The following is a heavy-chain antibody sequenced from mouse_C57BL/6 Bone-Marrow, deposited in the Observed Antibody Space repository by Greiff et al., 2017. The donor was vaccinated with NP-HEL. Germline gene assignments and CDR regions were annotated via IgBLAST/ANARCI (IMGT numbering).Heavy chain of an antibody. Sequence: VQLQQSGPELVKPGASVKISCKASGYAFSSSWMNWVKQRPGKGLEWIGRIYPGDGDTNYNGKFKGKATLTADKSSSTAYMQLSSLTSEDSAVYFCATIYDGYYWYFDVWGTGTTVTVSS. CDR2: IYPGDGDT. CDR3: ATIYDGYYWYFDV. D-gene: IGHD2-3*01. V-gene: IGHV1-82*01. CDR1: GYAFSSSW. J-gene: IGHJ1*03.